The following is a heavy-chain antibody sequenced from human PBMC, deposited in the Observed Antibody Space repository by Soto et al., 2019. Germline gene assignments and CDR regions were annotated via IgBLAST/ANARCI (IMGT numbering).Heavy chain of an antibody. J-gene: IGHJ4*02. V-gene: IGHV4-61*05. CDR3: ARSDGRY. CDR2: IYYSGST. Sequence: SETLSLTCTVSGGSITNTFYYWGWIRQPPGKGLEWIGYIYYSGSTNYNPSLKSRVTISVDTSKNQFSLKLSSVTAADTAVYYCARSDGRYWGQGTLVTVSS. CDR1: GGSITNTFYY.